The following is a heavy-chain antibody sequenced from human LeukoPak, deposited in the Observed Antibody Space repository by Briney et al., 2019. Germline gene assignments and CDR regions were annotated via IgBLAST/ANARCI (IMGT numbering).Heavy chain of an antibody. CDR3: ARAYSSSWYAYFDY. D-gene: IGHD6-13*01. Sequence: SQTLSLTCTVSGGSISSGGYYWSWIRQHPGKGLEWIGYIYYSGSTYYNPSLKSRVTISVDTSKNQFSLKPSSVTAADTAVYYCARAYSSSWYAYFDYWGQGTLVTVSS. CDR2: IYYSGST. V-gene: IGHV4-31*03. CDR1: GGSISSGGYY. J-gene: IGHJ4*02.